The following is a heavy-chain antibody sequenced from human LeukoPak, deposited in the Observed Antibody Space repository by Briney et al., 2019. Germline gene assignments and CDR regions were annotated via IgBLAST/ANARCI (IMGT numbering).Heavy chain of an antibody. V-gene: IGHV1-8*01. J-gene: IGHJ6*02. CDR3: AREAGLEWLLPSYYYYYGMDV. CDR1: GYTFTSYD. CDR2: MNPNSGNT. Sequence: ASVKVSCKASGYTFTSYDINWVRQATGQGLEWMGWMNPNSGNTGYAQKFQGRATMTRNTSISTAYMELSSLRSEDTAVYYCAREAGLEWLLPSYYYYYGMDVWGQGTTVTVSS. D-gene: IGHD3-3*01.